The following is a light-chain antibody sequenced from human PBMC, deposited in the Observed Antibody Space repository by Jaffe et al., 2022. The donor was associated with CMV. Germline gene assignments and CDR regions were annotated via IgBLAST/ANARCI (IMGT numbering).Light chain of an antibody. CDR1: KLTNKY. CDR3: QAWDRNTVV. V-gene: IGLV3-1*01. Sequence: SYDLTQPPSVSVSPGQTASITCSGDKLTNKYVSWYQQKPGQSPVLVIYQDTKRPSGIPERFSASNSGNTATLTISGTQAMDEADYYCQAWDRNTVVFGGGTKVTVL. J-gene: IGLJ2*01. CDR2: QDT.